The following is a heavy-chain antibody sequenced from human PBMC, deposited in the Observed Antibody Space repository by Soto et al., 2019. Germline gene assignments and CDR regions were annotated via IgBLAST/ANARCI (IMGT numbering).Heavy chain of an antibody. CDR2: IIPIFGTA. Sequence: GASVKVSCKASGGTFSSYAISWVRQAPGQGLEWMGGIIPIFGTANYAQKFQGRVTITADESTSTAYMELSSLRSEDTAVYYCARVGIAAAEESVFDYWGQGTLVTVSS. CDR1: GGTFSSYA. D-gene: IGHD6-13*01. CDR3: ARVGIAAAEESVFDY. J-gene: IGHJ4*02. V-gene: IGHV1-69*13.